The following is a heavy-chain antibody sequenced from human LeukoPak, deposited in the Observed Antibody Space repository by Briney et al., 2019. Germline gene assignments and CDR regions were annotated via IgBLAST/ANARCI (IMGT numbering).Heavy chain of an antibody. CDR1: GDSISRSTYY. Sequence: SETLSLTCTVSGDSISRSTYYWAWIRQPPGKGLGWIGSVYYGRSPYFNPSLESRATISVDTSKNHFSLKMSSVTAADTAVYYCARSSGTGTFSYWGQGTLVTVSS. CDR2: VYYGRSP. J-gene: IGHJ4*02. D-gene: IGHD6-25*01. V-gene: IGHV4-39*02. CDR3: ARSSGTGTFSY.